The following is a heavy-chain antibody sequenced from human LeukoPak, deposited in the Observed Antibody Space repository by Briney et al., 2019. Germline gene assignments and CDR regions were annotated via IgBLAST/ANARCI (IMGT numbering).Heavy chain of an antibody. V-gene: IGHV1-18*01. D-gene: IGHD1-14*01. CDR2: ISAYNGNT. J-gene: IGHJ6*02. CDR3: ARVGSDYYYYGMDV. Sequence: ASVKVSCKASGYTFTSYGISWVRQAPGQGLEWMGWISAYNGNTNYAQKLQGRVTMTTDTSTSTAYMELRSLRSDDTAVYYCARVGSDYYYYGMDVWAQGTTVTVSS. CDR1: GYTFTSYG.